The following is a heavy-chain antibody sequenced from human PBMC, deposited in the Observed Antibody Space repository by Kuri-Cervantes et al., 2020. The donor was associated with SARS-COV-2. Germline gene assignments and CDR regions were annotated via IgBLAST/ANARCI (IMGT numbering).Heavy chain of an antibody. V-gene: IGHV3-30*18. Sequence: GESLKISCAASGFTFSSYGMHWVRQAPGKGLEWVAVISYDGSNKYYADSVKGRFTISRDNSKNTLYLQMNSLRAEDTAVYYCAKDSGCQLHYVYYYYGMDVWGQGTTVTVSS. CDR2: ISYDGSNK. D-gene: IGHD2-2*01. CDR3: AKDSGCQLHYVYYYYGMDV. J-gene: IGHJ6*02. CDR1: GFTFSSYG.